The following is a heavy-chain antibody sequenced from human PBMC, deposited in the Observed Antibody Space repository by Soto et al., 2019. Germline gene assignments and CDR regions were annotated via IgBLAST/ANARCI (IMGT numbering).Heavy chain of an antibody. CDR2: INHSGST. D-gene: IGHD3-10*01. V-gene: IGHV4-34*01. CDR1: GGSFSGYY. J-gene: IGHJ5*02. Sequence: QVQLQQWGAGLLKPSETLSLTCAVYGGSFSGYYWSWIRQPPGKGLEWIGEINHSGSTNYNPSLRGRHTISVATSKSQFSLKLSSVPAADTAVYYCARSPMRMARGVARGWFDPWGQGTLVPVSS. CDR3: ARSPMRMARGVARGWFDP.